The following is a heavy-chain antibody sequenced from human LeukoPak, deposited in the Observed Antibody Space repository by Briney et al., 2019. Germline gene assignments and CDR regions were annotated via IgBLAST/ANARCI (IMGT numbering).Heavy chain of an antibody. V-gene: IGHV4-59*08. D-gene: IGHD2-15*01. CDR1: GGSMSPYY. J-gene: IGHJ4*02. CDR3: ARLGFCRGDNCLDDY. Sequence: SETLSLTCTVPGGSMSPYYWSWMRPPPGKGPEYVGYIFYTGGTNYNPSLKRRVTVSLDTSKNQFSLKLSSVTATDTAVYYCARLGFCRGDNCLDDYWGQGTLVTVSS. CDR2: IFYTGGT.